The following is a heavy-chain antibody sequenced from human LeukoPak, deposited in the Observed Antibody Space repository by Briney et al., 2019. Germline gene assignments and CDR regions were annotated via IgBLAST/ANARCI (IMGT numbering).Heavy chain of an antibody. CDR3: ARDAVDTANAV. CDR2: IYTGGNT. Sequence: GGSLRLSCAASGFTVDSNYLSWVRQAPGKGLEWVSTIYTGGNTYYAASVKGRFTISRDFSKNTLYLQMNSLRAEDTAVYYCARDAVDTANAVWGQGTTVTVSS. CDR1: GFTVDSNY. J-gene: IGHJ6*02. D-gene: IGHD5-18*01. V-gene: IGHV3-53*01.